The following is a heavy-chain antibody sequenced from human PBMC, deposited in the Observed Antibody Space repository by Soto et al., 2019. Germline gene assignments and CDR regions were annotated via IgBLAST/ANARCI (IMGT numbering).Heavy chain of an antibody. CDR2: IYYSGST. V-gene: IGHV4-59*01. Sequence: SETLSLTCTVSGGSIGSYYWSWIRQPPGQGLEWIGYIYYSGSTNYNPSLKSRVTISVDTSKNQFSLKLSSVTAADTAVYYCARVVGSGSYYNVNWFDPWGQGTLVTVSS. CDR3: ARVVGSGSYYNVNWFDP. CDR1: GGSIGSYY. D-gene: IGHD3-10*01. J-gene: IGHJ5*02.